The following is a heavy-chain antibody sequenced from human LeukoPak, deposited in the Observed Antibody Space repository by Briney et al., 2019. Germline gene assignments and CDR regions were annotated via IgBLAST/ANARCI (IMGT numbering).Heavy chain of an antibody. D-gene: IGHD1-14*01. CDR3: ARDQNRAFDI. CDR2: IYYSGST. CDR1: GVSISRYY. Sequence: SETLSLTLTVSGVSISRYYWSWIRQPPRKGLEWIGYIYYSGSTNYNPSLKSRVTISADTSKNQFSLKLTSVTAADTAVYYCARDQNRAFDIWGQGTMVTVSS. V-gene: IGHV4-59*01. J-gene: IGHJ3*02.